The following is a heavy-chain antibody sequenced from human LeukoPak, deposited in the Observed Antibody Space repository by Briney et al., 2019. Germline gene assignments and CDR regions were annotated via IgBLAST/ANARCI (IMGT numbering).Heavy chain of an antibody. Sequence: PGGSLRLSCAASGFTFSSYSMNWVRQAPGKGLEWVSSISSSSSYIYYADSVKGRFTISRDNAKNSLYLQMNSLRAEDTAVYYCARAQAACGSCYPHFDYWGQGTLVTVSS. CDR3: ARAQAACGSCYPHFDY. V-gene: IGHV3-21*01. D-gene: IGHD2-15*01. J-gene: IGHJ4*02. CDR2: ISSSSSYI. CDR1: GFTFSSYS.